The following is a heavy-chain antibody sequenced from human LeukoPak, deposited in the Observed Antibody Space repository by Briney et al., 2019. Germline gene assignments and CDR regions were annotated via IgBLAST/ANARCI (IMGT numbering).Heavy chain of an antibody. Sequence: GGSLRLSCAASGFIVSSDFMNWVRQAPGKGLEWVSAMNSGGSTFYADSVKGRFIISRDKSRNTLYLQMNSLSVDDTAVYYCTRGGSMVRGVLWGQGTLVTVSS. CDR3: TRGGSMVRGVL. D-gene: IGHD3-10*01. CDR2: MNSGGST. CDR1: GFIVSSDF. V-gene: IGHV3-53*01. J-gene: IGHJ4*02.